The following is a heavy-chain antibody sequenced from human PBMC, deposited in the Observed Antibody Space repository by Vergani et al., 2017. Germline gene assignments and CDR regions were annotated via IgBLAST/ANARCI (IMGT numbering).Heavy chain of an antibody. CDR3: ARDGTDIFVGSSDYSHLLYY. D-gene: IGHD3-22*01. V-gene: IGHV3-30*03. Sequence: QVHLVESGGGVVQPGRSLTLTCSASGFGFKNFAMHWVRQAPGKGLERVATISKDGTHHYYEPSVRGRFAVSRDDFKNTMFLQMDRLTTDDTAVYFYARDGTDIFVGSSDYSHLLYYWGQGILVTVSS. J-gene: IGHJ4*02. CDR1: GFGFKNFA. CDR2: ISKDGTHH.